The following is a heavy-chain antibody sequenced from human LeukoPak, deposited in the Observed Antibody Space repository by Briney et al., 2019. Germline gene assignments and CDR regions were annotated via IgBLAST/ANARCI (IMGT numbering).Heavy chain of an antibody. V-gene: IGHV1-18*01. CDR2: ISAYNGNT. CDR3: ARDVQLGINDAFDI. CDR1: GYTFTNYG. Sequence: ASVKVSCKTSGYTFTNYGISWVRQAPGRGLEWMGWISAYNGNTNYAQKFQGRVTMTADTTTSTAYMELRSLRSDDTAVYYCARDVQLGINDAFDIWGQGTMVTVSS. D-gene: IGHD1-26*01. J-gene: IGHJ3*02.